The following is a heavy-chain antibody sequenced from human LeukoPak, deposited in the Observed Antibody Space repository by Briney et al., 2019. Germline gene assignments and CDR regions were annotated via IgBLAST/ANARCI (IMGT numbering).Heavy chain of an antibody. V-gene: IGHV1-18*01. CDR2: ISAYNGNT. J-gene: IGHJ4*02. CDR1: GYTFTSYG. Sequence: ASVKVSCKASGYTFTSYGISWVRQAPGQGLEWMGWISAYNGNTNYAQKLQGRVTMTTDKSTSTAYMELSSLRSEDTAVYYCARAQTPAAHYDSSGYYFGEVDYWGQGTLVTVSS. CDR3: ARAQTPAAHYDSSGYYFGEVDY. D-gene: IGHD3-22*01.